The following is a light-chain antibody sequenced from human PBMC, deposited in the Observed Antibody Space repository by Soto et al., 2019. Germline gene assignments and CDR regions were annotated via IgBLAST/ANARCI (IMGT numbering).Light chain of an antibody. CDR1: QSVSNNF. V-gene: IGKV3-20*01. CDR3: QHYGGSPYT. CDR2: GAS. Sequence: EIVLTQSPGTLSLSPGERATLSCRASQSVSNNFLAWYQQKPGQAPRLLIYGASGRATGIPDRFSGSGSGTDFTLTISRLEPEDFAVYSCQHYGGSPYTFGQGTTLEIK. J-gene: IGKJ2*01.